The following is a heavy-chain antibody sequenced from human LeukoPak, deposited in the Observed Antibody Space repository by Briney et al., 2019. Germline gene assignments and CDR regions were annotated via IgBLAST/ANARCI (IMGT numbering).Heavy chain of an antibody. Sequence: PGGSLRLSCTASGFTFSTYAMNWVRQVPGKGLEWVSSINSESSHIYYAASVRGRFTISRDNARNSVSLQMDSLRDEDTAVYYCARNPVRYLCMGYLDYWGQGSLVTVSS. D-gene: IGHD2-8*01. CDR3: ARNPVRYLCMGYLDY. CDR2: INSESSHI. J-gene: IGHJ4*02. V-gene: IGHV3-21*01. CDR1: GFTFSTYA.